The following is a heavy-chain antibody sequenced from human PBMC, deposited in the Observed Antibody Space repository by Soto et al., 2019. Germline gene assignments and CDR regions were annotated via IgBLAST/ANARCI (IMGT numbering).Heavy chain of an antibody. J-gene: IGHJ4*02. CDR2: IKQDGSEK. Sequence: GGSLKLSCAASGFTFSSYWMSWVRQAPGKGLEWVANIKQDGSEKYYVDSVKGRFTISRDNAKNSLYLQMNSLRAEDTAVYYCARDDGFGYEPLDYWGQGTLVTVSS. D-gene: IGHD3-10*01. CDR3: ARDDGFGYEPLDY. CDR1: GFTFSSYW. V-gene: IGHV3-7*05.